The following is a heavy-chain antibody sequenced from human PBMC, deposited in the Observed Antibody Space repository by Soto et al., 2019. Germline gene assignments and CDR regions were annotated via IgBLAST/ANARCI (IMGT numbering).Heavy chain of an antibody. J-gene: IGHJ3*02. CDR1: GYTFTSYD. CDR2: MNPNSGNT. V-gene: IGHV1-8*01. CDR3: ARGVGATTPDAFDI. Sequence: ASVKVSCKASGYTFTSYDINWVRQATGQGLEWMGWMNPNSGNTGYAQKFQGRVTMTRNTSISTAYMELSSLRSEDTAVYYCARGVGATTPDAFDIWGQGTMVTVSS. D-gene: IGHD1-26*01.